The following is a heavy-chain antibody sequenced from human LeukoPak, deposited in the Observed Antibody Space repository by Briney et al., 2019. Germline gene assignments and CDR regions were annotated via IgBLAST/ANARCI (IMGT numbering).Heavy chain of an antibody. CDR3: ASSGDRSGLWFGELYPYYFDY. CDR2: INPNSGGT. Sequence: ASVTVSCKASGYTFTGYYMHWVRQAPGQGLERMGWINPNSGGTNYAQKFQGRVTMTRDTSISTAYMELSRLRSDDTAVYYCASSGDRSGLWFGELYPYYFDYWGQGTLVTVSS. D-gene: IGHD3-10*01. V-gene: IGHV1-2*02. J-gene: IGHJ4*02. CDR1: GYTFTGYY.